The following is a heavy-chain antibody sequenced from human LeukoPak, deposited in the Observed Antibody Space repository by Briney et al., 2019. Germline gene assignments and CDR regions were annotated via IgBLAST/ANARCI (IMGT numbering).Heavy chain of an antibody. CDR1: GFTFSSYW. CDR3: DPNWFDP. Sequence: GGSLRLSCAASGFTFSSYWIHWVRQAPGKGPVWVSRINCGCTDANCADSVRSRFTISRDNTKNAVYVQMNGLSAEKTAVYCCDPNWFDPWGQGTLVTVSS. CDR2: INCGCTDA. J-gene: IGHJ5*02. V-gene: IGHV3-74*01.